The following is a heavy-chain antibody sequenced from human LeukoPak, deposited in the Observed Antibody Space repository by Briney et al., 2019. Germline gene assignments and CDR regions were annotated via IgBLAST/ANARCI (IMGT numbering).Heavy chain of an antibody. CDR2: IIPIFGTA. CDR1: GGTFSSYA. V-gene: IGHV1-69*05. D-gene: IGHD3-22*01. CDR3: ATFPYYDSSGYDFDY. J-gene: IGHJ4*02. Sequence: ASVKVSCKASGGTFSSYAISWVRQAPGQGLEWMGGIIPIFGTANYAQKFQGRVTITTDESTSTAYMELSSLRSEDTAVYYCATFPYYDSSGYDFDYWGQGTLVTVSS.